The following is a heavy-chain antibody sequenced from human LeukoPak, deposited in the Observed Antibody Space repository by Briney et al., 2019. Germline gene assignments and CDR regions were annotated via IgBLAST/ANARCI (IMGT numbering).Heavy chain of an antibody. V-gene: IGHV3-7*01. J-gene: IGHJ4*02. D-gene: IGHD1-1*01. CDR2: INQDGSEK. Sequence: RSGGSLRLSCTASGFTFNTYWMSWVRQTPGKGLEWVANINQDGSEKYYADSLKGRFAISRDNAKNSLYLQMNSLRAEDTAVYCCAVSRGPNDPFDYWGQGTLVTVSS. CDR3: AVSRGPNDPFDY. CDR1: GFTFNTYW.